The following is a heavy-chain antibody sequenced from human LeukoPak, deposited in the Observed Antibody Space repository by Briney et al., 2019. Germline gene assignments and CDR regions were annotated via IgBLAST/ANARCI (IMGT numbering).Heavy chain of an antibody. Sequence: GGSLRLSCAASGFTFSSYAMSWVRQAPGKGLEWVSAISGSGGSTYYADSVKGRFTISRDNSENTLYLQMNSLRAEDTAVYYCAKRDYGDYGIDYWGQGTLVTVSS. CDR2: ISGSGGST. CDR3: AKRDYGDYGIDY. D-gene: IGHD4-17*01. J-gene: IGHJ4*02. CDR1: GFTFSSYA. V-gene: IGHV3-23*01.